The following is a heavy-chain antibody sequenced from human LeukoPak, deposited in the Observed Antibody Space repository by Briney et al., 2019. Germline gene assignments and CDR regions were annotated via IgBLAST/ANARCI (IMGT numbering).Heavy chain of an antibody. D-gene: IGHD1-26*01. CDR1: GYTFTSYY. V-gene: IGHV1-46*01. CDR2: INPSGGST. J-gene: IGHJ4*02. CDR3: ARISGSYFSLYYFDY. Sequence: ASVKVSCKASGYTFTSYYMHWVRQAPGQGLEWMGIINPSGGSTSYAQKFQGRVTMTRDTSTSTVYMELSSLRSEDTAVYYCARISGSYFSLYYFDYWGQGTLVTVSS.